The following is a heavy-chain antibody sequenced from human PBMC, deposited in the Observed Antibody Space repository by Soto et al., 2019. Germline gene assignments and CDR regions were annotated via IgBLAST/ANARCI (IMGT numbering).Heavy chain of an antibody. Sequence: PSETLSLTCAVSGGSISSSNWWSWVRQPPGKGLEWIGEIYHSGSTNYNPSLKSRVTISVDKSKNQFSLKLSSVTAADTAVYYCARLSDYCSGGSCPDYWGQGTLVTVSS. CDR3: ARLSDYCSGGSCPDY. J-gene: IGHJ4*02. CDR1: GGSISSSNW. D-gene: IGHD2-15*01. CDR2: IYHSGST. V-gene: IGHV4-4*02.